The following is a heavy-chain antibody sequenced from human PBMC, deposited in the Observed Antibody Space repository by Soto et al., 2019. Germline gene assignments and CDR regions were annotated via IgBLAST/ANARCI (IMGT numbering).Heavy chain of an antibody. J-gene: IGHJ5*02. CDR1: GDSVSSNSAA. CDR3: AKERSEEGWFDP. V-gene: IGHV6-1*01. Sequence: SRTLSLTCAISGDSVSSNSAAWNWIRQSPSRGLEWLVRTYYRAKWYNDYAVSVKSRITINPDTSKNQFSLQLNSVTPDDTAVYYCAKERSEEGWFDPWGQGTLVTVSS. CDR2: TYYRAKWYN.